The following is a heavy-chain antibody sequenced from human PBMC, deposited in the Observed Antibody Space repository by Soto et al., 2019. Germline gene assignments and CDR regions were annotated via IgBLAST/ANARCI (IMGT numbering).Heavy chain of an antibody. Sequence: QVQLVQSGAEVKKPGSSVKVSCKASGGTFSSYAISWVRQAPGQGLEWMGGIIPIFGTANYAQKFQGRVTITADKSTSTAYMELSSLRSEDTAVYYCVRDQDSSGYPYNWFDPWGQGTLVTVSS. J-gene: IGHJ5*02. CDR3: VRDQDSSGYPYNWFDP. D-gene: IGHD3-22*01. CDR2: IIPIFGTA. CDR1: GGTFSSYA. V-gene: IGHV1-69*06.